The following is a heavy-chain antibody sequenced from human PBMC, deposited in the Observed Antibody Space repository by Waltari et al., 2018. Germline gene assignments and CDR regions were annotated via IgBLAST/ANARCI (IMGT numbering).Heavy chain of an antibody. J-gene: IGHJ5*02. Sequence: QVQLVQSGAEVKKPGSSVKVSCKASGGTFSSYAISWVRQAPGQGLEWMGGIIPIFGTANYAQKFQGRVTMTADESTSTAYMELSSLRSEDTAVYYCAGESEYSGYDLGLWFDPWGQGTLVTVSS. D-gene: IGHD5-12*01. CDR3: AGESEYSGYDLGLWFDP. CDR1: GGTFSSYA. V-gene: IGHV1-69*12. CDR2: IIPIFGTA.